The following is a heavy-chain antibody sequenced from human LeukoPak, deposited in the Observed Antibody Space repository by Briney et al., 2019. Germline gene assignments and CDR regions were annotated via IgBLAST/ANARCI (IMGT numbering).Heavy chain of an antibody. J-gene: IGHJ4*02. D-gene: IGHD2-2*01. CDR2: INPNSGGT. CDR1: GYTFTGYY. Sequence: ASVKVSCKASGYTFTGYYMHWVRQAPGQRLEWMGWINPNSGGTNYAQKFQGWVTMTRDTSISTAYMELSRLRSDDTAVYYCAREPVVPAAPFDYWGQGTLVTVSS. CDR3: AREPVVPAAPFDY. V-gene: IGHV1-2*04.